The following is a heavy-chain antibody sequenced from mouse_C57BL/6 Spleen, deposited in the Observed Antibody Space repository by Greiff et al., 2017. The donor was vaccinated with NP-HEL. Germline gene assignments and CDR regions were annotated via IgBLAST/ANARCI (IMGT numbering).Heavy chain of an antibody. V-gene: IGHV1-61*01. CDR3: ARSLTTVGGY. CDR1: GYTFTSYW. Sequence: QVQLQQSGAELVRPGSSVKLSCKASGYTFTSYWMDWVKQRPGQGLEWIGNIYPSDSETHYNQKFKDKATLTVDKSSSTAYMQLSSLTSEDSAVYYCARSLTTVGGYWGQGTTLTVSS. J-gene: IGHJ2*01. CDR2: IYPSDSET. D-gene: IGHD1-1*01.